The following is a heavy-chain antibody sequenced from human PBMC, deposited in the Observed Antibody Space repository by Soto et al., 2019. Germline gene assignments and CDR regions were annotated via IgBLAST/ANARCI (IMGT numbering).Heavy chain of an antibody. CDR3: ARQYYDILTGPGDAFDI. CDR2: IWYDGSNK. V-gene: IGHV3-33*01. Sequence: PGGSLRLSCAASGFTFSSYGMHWVRQAPGKGLEWVAVIWYDGSNKYYADSVKGRFTISRDNSKNTLYLQMNSLRAEDTAVYYCARQYYDILTGPGDAFDIWGQGTMVTVSS. D-gene: IGHD3-9*01. CDR1: GFTFSSYG. J-gene: IGHJ3*02.